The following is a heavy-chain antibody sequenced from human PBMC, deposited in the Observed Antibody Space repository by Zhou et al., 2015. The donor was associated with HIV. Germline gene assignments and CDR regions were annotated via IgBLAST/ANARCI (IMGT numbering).Heavy chain of an antibody. CDR3: ARRSDISDYFDY. Sequence: LVQSGTEVKRPGSSVKVSCQASGVTFTNYAISWVRQAPGQGLEWMGGITPTFGGADYAQKLHGRVTITADRSTNTAYMELRSLTSEDTAEYYCARRSDISDYFDYWGQGTLVTVSS. CDR2: ITPTFGGA. V-gene: IGHV1-69*06. D-gene: IGHD3-3*02. CDR1: GVTFTNYA. J-gene: IGHJ4*02.